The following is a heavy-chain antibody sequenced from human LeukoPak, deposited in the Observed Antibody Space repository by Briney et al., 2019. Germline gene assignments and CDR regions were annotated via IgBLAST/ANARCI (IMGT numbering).Heavy chain of an antibody. J-gene: IGHJ4*02. CDR3: AKDDSSGDFDY. D-gene: IGHD6-19*01. Sequence: GGPLRLSCAASGFTHSSYAMRGPPHAPGKGREGVSAISGSGGSTYYAGTVKGWFTIYRDNLKNTLYLQMNSLRAEDTAVYYCAKDDSSGDFDYWGQGTLVTVSS. V-gene: IGHV3-23*01. CDR1: GFTHSSYA. CDR2: ISGSGGST.